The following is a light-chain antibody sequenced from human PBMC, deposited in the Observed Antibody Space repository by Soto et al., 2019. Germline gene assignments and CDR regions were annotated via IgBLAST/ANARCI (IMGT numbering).Light chain of an antibody. V-gene: IGLV2-14*01. CDR1: SSDVGAYNY. CDR3: TSYTASTTVV. Sequence: QSVLTQPASVSGSPGQAITISCTGTSSDVGAYNYVSWYQQYAGKAPKLMIYEVRNRPSGVSNRFSGSKSGNTASLTISGLQAEDEADYYCTSYTASTTVVFGTGTKATVL. CDR2: EVR. J-gene: IGLJ1*01.